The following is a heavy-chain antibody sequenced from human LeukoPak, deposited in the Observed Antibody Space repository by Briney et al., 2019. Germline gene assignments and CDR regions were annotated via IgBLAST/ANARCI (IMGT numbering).Heavy chain of an antibody. D-gene: IGHD5-12*01. CDR2: INHSGST. J-gene: IGHJ4*02. Sequence: PSETLSLTCAVYGGSFSGYYWSWIRQPPGKGLEWIGEINHSGSTNYNPSLKSRVTISVDTSKNQFSLKLSSVTAADTAVYYCARVRVVASHWGRGTLVTVSS. CDR3: ARVRVVASH. CDR1: GGSFSGYY. V-gene: IGHV4-34*01.